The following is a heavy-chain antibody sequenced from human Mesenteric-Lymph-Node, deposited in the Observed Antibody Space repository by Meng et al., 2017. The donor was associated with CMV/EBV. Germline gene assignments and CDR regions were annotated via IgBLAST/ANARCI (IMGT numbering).Heavy chain of an antibody. CDR2: ISSSGSTI. Sequence: GESLKISCAASGFTLSDYYMSWIRQAPGKGLEWVSYISSSGSTIYYADSVKGRFTISRDNAKNSLYLQMSSLRAEDTAVYYCAKALYGSGSYYGPRITYYYGMDVWGQGTTVTVSS. V-gene: IGHV3-11*01. D-gene: IGHD3-10*01. CDR3: AKALYGSGSYYGPRITYYYGMDV. CDR1: GFTLSDYY. J-gene: IGHJ6*02.